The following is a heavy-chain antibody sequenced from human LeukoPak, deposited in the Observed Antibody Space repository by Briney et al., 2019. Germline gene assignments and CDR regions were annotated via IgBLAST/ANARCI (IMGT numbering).Heavy chain of an antibody. CDR2: IVPIFGVV. V-gene: IGHV1-69*04. Sequence: ASVKVSCKASGGTFSTSAINWVRQAPGQGLEWMGRIVPIFGVVHYSQTFLGRITITADKSTNTAYMEMSSLRSEDSAVYHCAIPGGQWLEAPYDYWGQGTLVTVSS. CDR1: GGTFSTSA. J-gene: IGHJ4*02. CDR3: AIPGGQWLEAPYDY. D-gene: IGHD6-19*01.